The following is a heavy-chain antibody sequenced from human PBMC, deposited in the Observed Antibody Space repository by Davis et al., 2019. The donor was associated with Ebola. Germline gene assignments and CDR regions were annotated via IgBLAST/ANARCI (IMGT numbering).Heavy chain of an antibody. CDR1: GGSITSYSFY. Sequence: PSETLSLTCTVSGGSITSYSFYWDWIRQPPGKGLEWIGNVYYSGRANYNPSLKSRVAISVDTSKNQFSLRLTSVAAADTALYYCARGWLRGAFDIWSQGTMVTVSS. D-gene: IGHD5-24*01. CDR3: ARGWLRGAFDI. CDR2: VYYSGRA. J-gene: IGHJ3*02. V-gene: IGHV4-39*01.